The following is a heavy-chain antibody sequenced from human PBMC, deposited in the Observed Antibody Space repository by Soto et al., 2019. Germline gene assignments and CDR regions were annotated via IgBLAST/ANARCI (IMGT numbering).Heavy chain of an antibody. V-gene: IGHV4-39*01. CDR2: IYYSGST. CDR3: ARRKTVVPAIPGVFDY. J-gene: IGHJ4*02. Sequence: PSETLSLTCTVSGGSISSSSYYWGWIRQPPGKGLEWIGSIYYSGSTYYNPSLKSRVTISVDTSKNQFSLKLSSVTAADTAVYYCARRKTVVPAIPGVFDYWGQGTLVTVSS. D-gene: IGHD2-2*01. CDR1: GGSISSSSYY.